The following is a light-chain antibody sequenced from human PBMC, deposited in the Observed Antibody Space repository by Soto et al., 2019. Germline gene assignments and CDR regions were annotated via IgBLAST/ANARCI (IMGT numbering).Light chain of an antibody. CDR3: CSYVGSYTWV. V-gene: IGLV2-11*01. CDR1: SSDVGGYIY. Sequence: QSALTQPRSVSGSPGQSVTISCTGTSSDVGGYIYVSWYQHHPGKAPKLMIYEVTKRPSGIPDRFSGSKSGNTASLTISGLQAEDEADYNCCSYVGSYTWVFGGGTKLTVL. J-gene: IGLJ3*02. CDR2: EVT.